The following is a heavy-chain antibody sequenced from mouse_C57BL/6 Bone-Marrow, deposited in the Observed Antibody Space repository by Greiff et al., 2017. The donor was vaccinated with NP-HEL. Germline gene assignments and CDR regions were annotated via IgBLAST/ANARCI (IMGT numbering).Heavy chain of an antibody. CDR3: ASLGSPSYWYFDV. D-gene: IGHD3-3*01. V-gene: IGHV1-64*01. Sequence: QVQLQQPGAELVKPGASVKLSCKASGYTFTGYWMHWVKQRPGQGLEWIGMIHPNSGSTNYNEKFKSKATLTVDKSSSTAYMQLSSLTSEDSAVYYCASLGSPSYWYFDVWGTGTTVTVSS. J-gene: IGHJ1*03. CDR1: GYTFTGYW. CDR2: IHPNSGST.